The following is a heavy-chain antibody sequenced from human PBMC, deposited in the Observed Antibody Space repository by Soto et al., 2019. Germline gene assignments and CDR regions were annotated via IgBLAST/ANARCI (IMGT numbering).Heavy chain of an antibody. V-gene: IGHV4-31*03. D-gene: IGHD5-12*01. CDR2: IYYTGST. J-gene: IGHJ5*02. CDR1: KGSIISGMCY. CDR3: ARGVSTMSLGFDP. Sequence: SESLSLTGIVSKGSIISGMCYGIWIRQRPGKGLEWIGYIYYTGSTYHNPSLKSRVTMSVDTSKNHFSLWLNSVTAADTAVYHCARGVSTMSLGFDPWGQGTLVTVSS.